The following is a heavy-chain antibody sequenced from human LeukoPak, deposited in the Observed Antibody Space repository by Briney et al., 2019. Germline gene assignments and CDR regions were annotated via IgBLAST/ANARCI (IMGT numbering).Heavy chain of an antibody. D-gene: IGHD3-3*01. J-gene: IGHJ5*02. Sequence: SETLSLTCTVSGRSISTTNFYWGWRRQPPGKGVEWIGSISYSGATYYNPSLKSLLTVSADTSKKEVSLRLNSVTAADTAVYYCASLPRYDFWAWGQGNLVIVSS. CDR1: GRSISTTNFY. V-gene: IGHV4-39*01. CDR2: ISYSGAT. CDR3: ASLPRYDFWA.